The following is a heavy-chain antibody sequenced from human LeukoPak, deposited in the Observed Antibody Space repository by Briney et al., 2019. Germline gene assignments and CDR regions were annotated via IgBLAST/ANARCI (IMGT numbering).Heavy chain of an antibody. Sequence: GSLRLSCAASGFTFSSYGMHWVRQAPGKGLEWVAVISYDGSNKYYADSVKGRFTISRDNSKNTLYLQMNSLRAEDTAVYYCARGRITIFGVVTRGYYMDVWGKGTTVTVSS. CDR3: ARGRITIFGVVTRGYYMDV. CDR2: ISYDGSNK. CDR1: GFTFSSYG. D-gene: IGHD3-3*01. J-gene: IGHJ6*03. V-gene: IGHV3-30*03.